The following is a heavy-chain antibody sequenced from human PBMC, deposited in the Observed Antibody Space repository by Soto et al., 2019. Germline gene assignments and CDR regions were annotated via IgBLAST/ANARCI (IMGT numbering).Heavy chain of an antibody. CDR1: GDSVSSDITS. CDR2: TYYRSKWFQ. V-gene: IGHV6-1*01. J-gene: IGHJ3*01. Sequence: QGQLQQSGPGLVKPSQTLSLTCAISGDSVSSDITSWNWIRQSPARGLEWLGRTYYRSKWFQDYAASVKSRITINPDTSKNQFSLELNSMTPEDTAVYYCARGNALDVWGQGNGVTVSS. D-gene: IGHD3-10*01. CDR3: ARGNALDV.